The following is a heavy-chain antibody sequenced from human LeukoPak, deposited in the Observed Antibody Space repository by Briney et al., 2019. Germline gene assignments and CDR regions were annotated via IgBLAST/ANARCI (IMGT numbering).Heavy chain of an antibody. V-gene: IGHV3-21*01. CDR1: GFTFSSYA. CDR3: ARAPRFSSASFDAFDI. CDR2: ISSSSSYI. D-gene: IGHD2-2*01. Sequence: PGGSLRLSCAPSGFTFSSYAMNWVRQAPGKGLEWVSSISSSSSYIYYADSVKGRFTISRDNANNSLSLQMNSLSAEDTAAYYCARAPRFSSASFDAFDIWGQGTMVTVSS. J-gene: IGHJ3*02.